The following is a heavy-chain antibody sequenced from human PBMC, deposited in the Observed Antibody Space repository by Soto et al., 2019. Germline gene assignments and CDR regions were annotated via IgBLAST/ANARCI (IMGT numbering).Heavy chain of an antibody. D-gene: IGHD1-26*01. Sequence: GECLKISCDCSGYKFTNYWSIWVRQMPCKGLCWMWNIDPTDSHTKYSPSFRGHVTISGGKSIATAGRQWNSLKASDTAICYCARCAVGAFVLAVWGQGTTVPVSS. CDR1: GYKFTNYW. V-gene: IGHV5-10-1*01. J-gene: IGHJ6*02. CDR2: IDPTDSHT. CDR3: ARCAVGAFVLAV.